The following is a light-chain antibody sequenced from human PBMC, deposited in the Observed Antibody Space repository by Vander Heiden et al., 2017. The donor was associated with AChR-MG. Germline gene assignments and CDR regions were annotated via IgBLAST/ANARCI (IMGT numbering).Light chain of an antibody. CDR2: DVG. CDR3: SSYTRTTTVV. CDR1: SSDVGGYNY. V-gene: IGLV2-14*03. Sequence: QPALTQPASVSGSPGQSITSSCTRTSSDVGGYNYASWYQQHPGKAPKLMIYDVGKRPSGVSHRFSGSKSGNTASLTISGLQPDDEADYYCSSYTRTTTVVFGGGTKLTVL. J-gene: IGLJ2*01.